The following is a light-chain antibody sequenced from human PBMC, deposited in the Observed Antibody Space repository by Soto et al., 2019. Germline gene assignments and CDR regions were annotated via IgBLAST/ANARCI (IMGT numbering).Light chain of an antibody. V-gene: IGKV3-15*01. CDR3: QQYSSWPLT. J-gene: IGKJ1*01. Sequence: EIVMTQSPATLSVSPGERATLSCRASQSVSGNLAWYQQKPGQPPRLLIYAASTRAPGVPARFSGSGSGTDFTLTISSLQSEDSAVYYCQQYSSWPLTFGQGTKVEIK. CDR2: AAS. CDR1: QSVSGN.